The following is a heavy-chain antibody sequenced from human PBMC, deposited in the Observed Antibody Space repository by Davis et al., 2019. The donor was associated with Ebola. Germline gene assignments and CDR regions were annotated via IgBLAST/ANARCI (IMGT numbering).Heavy chain of an antibody. J-gene: IGHJ4*02. CDR3: ARDVHPRPLDY. CDR2: ISSSSRYI. Sequence: GGSLRLSCAASGFIVSDKYMSWVRQAPGKGLEWVSSISSSSRYINYADSVKGRFTTSRDNAQNSLYLQMNSLRAEDTAVYYCARDVHPRPLDYWGQGTLVTVSS. D-gene: IGHD3-10*02. V-gene: IGHV3-11*06. CDR1: GFIVSDKY.